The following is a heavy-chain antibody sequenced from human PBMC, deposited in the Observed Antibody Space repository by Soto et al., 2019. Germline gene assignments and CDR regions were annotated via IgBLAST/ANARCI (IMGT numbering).Heavy chain of an antibody. CDR1: GFNFSRYW. Sequence: VQLVESGGGLVQPGGSLRLSCTVSGFNFSRYWMNWVRQAPGKGLEWMANSRPDTDDRFHADSVRGRFSISRDNAKKSLFLQMNSLRVEDTAVYYCAREDGTFDYWGQGILVTVSS. D-gene: IGHD1-26*01. CDR2: SRPDTDDR. V-gene: IGHV3-7*04. J-gene: IGHJ4*02. CDR3: AREDGTFDY.